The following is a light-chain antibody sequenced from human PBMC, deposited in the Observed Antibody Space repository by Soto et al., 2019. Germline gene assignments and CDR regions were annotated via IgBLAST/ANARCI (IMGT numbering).Light chain of an antibody. CDR3: TSWKTSSTMM. V-gene: IGLV2-14*03. CDR2: DGN. Sequence: QSALTQPASVSGSPGQSITISCTGTSSNIGAYNYVSWYQQHPGKAPKLMIYDGNNRPSGVSNRFSGSKSGNTASLAISGLQAEDEADYYCTSWKTSSTMMFGGGTKLTVL. J-gene: IGLJ3*02. CDR1: SSNIGAYNY.